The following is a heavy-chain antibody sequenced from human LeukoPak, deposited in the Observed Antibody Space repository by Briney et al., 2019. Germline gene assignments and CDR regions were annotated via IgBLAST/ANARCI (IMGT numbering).Heavy chain of an antibody. Sequence: ASVKVSCKASGGTFSSNAISWVRQAPGQGLEWMGWISAYNGNTNYAQKLQGRVTMTTDTSTSTAYMELRSLRSDDTAVYYCASSGSGSYWTHYFWGQGTLVTVSS. V-gene: IGHV1-18*01. CDR3: ASSGSGSYWTHYF. D-gene: IGHD3-10*01. CDR2: ISAYNGNT. J-gene: IGHJ4*02. CDR1: GGTFSSNA.